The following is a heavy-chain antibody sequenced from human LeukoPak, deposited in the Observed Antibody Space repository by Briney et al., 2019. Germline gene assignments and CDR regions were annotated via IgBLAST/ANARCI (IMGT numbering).Heavy chain of an antibody. CDR1: GGSFSSGAYS. CDR2: IYDSGST. D-gene: IGHD2-15*01. CDR3: ARSGPVVAATDTMDV. J-gene: IGHJ6*02. Sequence: SETLSLTCAVSGGSFSSGAYSWSWIRQPPGKGLEWIGYIYDSGSTYYNPFLKSRVTISVDRSKDQFSLKLNSVTAADTAVYYCARSGPVVAATDTMDVWGRGTTVTVSS. V-gene: IGHV4-30-2*01.